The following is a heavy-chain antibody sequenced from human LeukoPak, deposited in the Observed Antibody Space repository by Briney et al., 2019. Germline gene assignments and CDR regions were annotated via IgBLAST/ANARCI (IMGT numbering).Heavy chain of an antibody. CDR1: GFTFSSYV. Sequence: GGSLRLSCAASGFTFSSYVMHWVRQAPGKGLEWVAFIRYDGSNKYYADSVKGRFTISRDNSKNTLYLQMNSLRAEDTAVYYCAKDRSYYGSGSYVFDYWGQGTLVTVSS. CDR2: IRYDGSNK. D-gene: IGHD3-10*01. J-gene: IGHJ4*02. CDR3: AKDRSYYGSGSYVFDY. V-gene: IGHV3-30*02.